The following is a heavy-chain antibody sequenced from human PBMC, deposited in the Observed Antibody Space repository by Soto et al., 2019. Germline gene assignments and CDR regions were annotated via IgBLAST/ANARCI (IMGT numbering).Heavy chain of an antibody. Sequence: QVQLVQSGAEVKKPGSSVKVSCKASGGTFSSYAISWVRQAPGQGLEWMGGIIPIFGTANYAQKFQGRVTITADESTSTAYMERSSLRSEDTAVYYCERRSWVSRRRKNWYFDLWGRGTLVTVSS. CDR1: GGTFSSYA. CDR3: ERRSWVSRRRKNWYFDL. CDR2: IIPIFGTA. J-gene: IGHJ2*01. D-gene: IGHD1-26*01. V-gene: IGHV1-69*01.